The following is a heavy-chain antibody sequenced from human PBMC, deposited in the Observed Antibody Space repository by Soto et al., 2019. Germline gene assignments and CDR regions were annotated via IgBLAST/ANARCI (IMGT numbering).Heavy chain of an antibody. V-gene: IGHV1-18*01. CDR1: GYTFTNYA. J-gene: IGHJ4*02. Sequence: GASVKVSCKASGYTFTNYAFSWVRQAPGQGLEWMGWISAYNGNTNYPQKLQGRVTMTTDTSTITAYMELRSLRSDDTAVYYCARDLAAAGPFDCWGQGTLVTVSS. CDR3: ARDLAAAGPFDC. D-gene: IGHD6-13*01. CDR2: ISAYNGNT.